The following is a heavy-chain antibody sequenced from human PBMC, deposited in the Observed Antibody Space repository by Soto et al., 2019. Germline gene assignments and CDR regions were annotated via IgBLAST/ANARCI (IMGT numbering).Heavy chain of an antibody. CDR1: GGSISSSSYY. V-gene: IGHV4-39*01. CDR2: IYYSGST. J-gene: IGHJ5*02. Sequence: SETLSLTCTVSGGSISSSSYYWGWIRQPPGKGLEWIGSIYYSGSTYYNPSLKSRVTISVDTSKNQFSLKLSSVTAADTAVYYCARRELRFLEWAGGFDPWGQGTLVTVSS. CDR3: ARRELRFLEWAGGFDP. D-gene: IGHD3-3*01.